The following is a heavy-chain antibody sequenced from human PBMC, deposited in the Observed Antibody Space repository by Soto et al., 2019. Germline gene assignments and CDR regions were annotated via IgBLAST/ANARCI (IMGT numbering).Heavy chain of an antibody. CDR3: AREAIIVIAAPQYYFDY. Sequence: GGSLRLSCAASGFDVSNTDMSWVRQAPGKGLEWVSVIYSGGYTNYADSVKGRFIVSRDSPKNTLYLQMDSLRAEDTAVYYCAREAIIVIAAPQYYFDYWGQGTLVTVSS. D-gene: IGHD3-22*01. V-gene: IGHV3-66*01. CDR2: IYSGGYT. CDR1: GFDVSNTD. J-gene: IGHJ4*02.